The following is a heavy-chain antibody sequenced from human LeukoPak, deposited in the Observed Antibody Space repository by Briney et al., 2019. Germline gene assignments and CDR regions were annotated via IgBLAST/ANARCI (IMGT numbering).Heavy chain of an antibody. D-gene: IGHD2-15*01. J-gene: IGHJ4*02. CDR1: GFTFSDFG. V-gene: IGHV3-30*02. Sequence: PGGSLRLSCAASGFTFSDFGMHWVRQAPGKGLEWVAFIRYGGNNKYYADSVKGRFTISRDNSVNTLSLQMNSLRTEDTAVYYCAKAQCSGGSCYSDYWGQGTLVTVSS. CDR3: AKAQCSGGSCYSDY. CDR2: IRYGGNNK.